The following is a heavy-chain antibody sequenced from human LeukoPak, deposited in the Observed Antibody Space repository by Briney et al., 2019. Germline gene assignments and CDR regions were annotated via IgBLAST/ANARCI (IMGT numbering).Heavy chain of an antibody. Sequence: GESLKISCKGSGYSFINYWIGWVRQMPGKGLEWMGIIYPGDSDTRYSPSFQGQVTISADKSISTAYLQWSSLKASDTAMYYCARHGTMVRGVAEVDYWGQGTLVTVSS. CDR2: IYPGDSDT. J-gene: IGHJ4*02. D-gene: IGHD3-10*01. CDR1: GYSFINYW. V-gene: IGHV5-51*01. CDR3: ARHGTMVRGVAEVDY.